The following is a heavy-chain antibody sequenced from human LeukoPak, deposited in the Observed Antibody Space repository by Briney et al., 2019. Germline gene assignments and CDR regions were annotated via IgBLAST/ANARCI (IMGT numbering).Heavy chain of an antibody. CDR2: IYYSGST. Sequence: SETLSLTCTVSGGSISSYYWSWIRQPPGKGLEWIGYIYYSGSTNYNPSLKSRVTISVDTSKNQFSLKLSSVTAADTAVYYCARDGSYYYDSSGYYLTANDAFDIWGQGTMVTVSS. V-gene: IGHV4-59*01. CDR3: ARDGSYYYDSSGYYLTANDAFDI. CDR1: GGSISSYY. D-gene: IGHD3-22*01. J-gene: IGHJ3*02.